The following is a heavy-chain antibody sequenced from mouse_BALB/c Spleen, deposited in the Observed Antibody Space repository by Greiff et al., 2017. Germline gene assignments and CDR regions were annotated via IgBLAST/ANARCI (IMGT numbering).Heavy chain of an antibody. D-gene: IGHD4-1*01. J-gene: IGHJ4*01. CDR1: GYAFTNYL. Sequence: QVQLLQSGAELVRPGTSVKVSCKASGYAFTNYLIEWVKQRPGQGLEWIGVINPGSGGTNYNEKFKGKATLTADKSSSTAYMQLSSLTSDDSAVYFCARSLTGRDAMDYWGQGTSVTVSS. CDR3: ARSLTGRDAMDY. CDR2: INPGSGGT. V-gene: IGHV1-54*01.